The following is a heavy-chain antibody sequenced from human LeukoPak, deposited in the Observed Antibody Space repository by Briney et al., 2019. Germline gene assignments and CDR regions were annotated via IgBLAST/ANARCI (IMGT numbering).Heavy chain of an antibody. CDR1: GGSISSYY. J-gene: IGHJ4*02. Sequence: SETLSLTCTVSGGSISSYYWSWIRQPPRKGLEWIGYIYYSGSTNYNPSLKSRVTISIDTSKNQFSLKLSSVTAADTAVYYCARDAPVRYGGSYFDSWGQGTLVTVSS. CDR3: ARDAPVRYGGSYFDS. V-gene: IGHV4-59*01. D-gene: IGHD1-26*01. CDR2: IYYSGST.